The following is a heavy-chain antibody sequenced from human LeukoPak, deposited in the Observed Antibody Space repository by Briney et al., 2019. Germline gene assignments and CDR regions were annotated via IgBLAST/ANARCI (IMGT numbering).Heavy chain of an antibody. J-gene: IGHJ6*03. V-gene: IGHV3-13*01. Sequence: PGGSLRLSCAASGFTFSSYDMHWVRQATGKGLEWVSAIGTAGDTYYPGSVKGRFTISRENAKNSLYLQMNSLRAGDTAVYYCARDLRWRAYYYYYYYMDVWGKGTTVTVSS. CDR2: IGTAGDT. CDR3: ARDLRWRAYYYYYYYMDV. D-gene: IGHD4-23*01. CDR1: GFTFSSYD.